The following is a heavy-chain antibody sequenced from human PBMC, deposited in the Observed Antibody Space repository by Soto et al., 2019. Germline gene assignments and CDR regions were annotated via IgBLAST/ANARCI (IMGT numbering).Heavy chain of an antibody. Sequence: HPGGSLRLCCAASGFAFGRYALSGVRQAPGKGLEWVSAMGGSVDSKSYADSVKGRFTISRDDPKNTLFLEMNSLRPEDTAIYFCARDQISGWYDNWGQGTLVTVSS. J-gene: IGHJ5*02. V-gene: IGHV3-23*01. CDR2: MGGSVDSK. CDR3: ARDQISGWYDN. CDR1: GFAFGRYA. D-gene: IGHD6-19*01.